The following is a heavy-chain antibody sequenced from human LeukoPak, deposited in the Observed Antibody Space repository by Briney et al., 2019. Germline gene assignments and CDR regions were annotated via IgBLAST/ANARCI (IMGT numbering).Heavy chain of an antibody. D-gene: IGHD5-12*01. V-gene: IGHV1-2*02. CDR3: ARVSTWLRPSDAFDI. J-gene: IGHJ3*02. CDR2: INPNSGGT. CDR1: GYTFTGYY. Sequence: ASVKISCKASGYTFTGYYMHWVRQAPGQGLEWMGWINPNSGGTNYAQKFQGRVTMTRDTSISTAYMELSRLRSDDTAVYYCARVSTWLRPSDAFDIWGQGTMVTVSS.